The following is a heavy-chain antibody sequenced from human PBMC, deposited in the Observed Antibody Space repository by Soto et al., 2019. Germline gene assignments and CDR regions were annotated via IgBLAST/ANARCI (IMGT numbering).Heavy chain of an antibody. CDR2: IIPIFGTA. CDR1: GGTFSSYA. Sequence: QVQLVQSGAEVKKPGSSVKVSCKASGGTFSSYAISWVRQAAGQGLEWMGGIIPIFGTANYAQKFQGRVTITADESTRTAYMELGSLRSEDTAVYFCARGAVVVVGNPWFDPWGQGTLVTVSS. D-gene: IGHD2-15*01. V-gene: IGHV1-69*12. J-gene: IGHJ5*02. CDR3: ARGAVVVVGNPWFDP.